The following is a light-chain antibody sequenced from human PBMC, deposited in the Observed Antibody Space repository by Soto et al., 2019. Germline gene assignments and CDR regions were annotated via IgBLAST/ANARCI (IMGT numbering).Light chain of an antibody. CDR2: GAS. J-gene: IGKJ4*01. CDR3: QQYGSSLLT. CDR1: QSVSSSY. V-gene: IGKV3-20*01. Sequence: EIVLTQSPGTLSLSPGEIATLYFSASQSVSSSYLAWYQQKPGQAPRLLIYGASSRATGIPDRFSGSGSGTDFTLTISRLEPEDFAVYYCQQYGSSLLTFGGGTKVDIK.